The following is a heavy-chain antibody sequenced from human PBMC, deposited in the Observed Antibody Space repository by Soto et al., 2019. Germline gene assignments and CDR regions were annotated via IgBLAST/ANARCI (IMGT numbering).Heavy chain of an antibody. CDR3: ARDTMIVVVSHYFDY. V-gene: IGHV3-7*03. CDR1: GFTFSSYW. D-gene: IGHD3-22*01. J-gene: IGHJ4*02. Sequence: GGSLRLSCAASGFTFSSYWMSWVRQAPGKGLEWVANIKQDGSEKYYVDSVKGRFTISRDNAKNSLYLQMNSLRAEDTAVYYCARDTMIVVVSHYFDYWGQGTLVTVSS. CDR2: IKQDGSEK.